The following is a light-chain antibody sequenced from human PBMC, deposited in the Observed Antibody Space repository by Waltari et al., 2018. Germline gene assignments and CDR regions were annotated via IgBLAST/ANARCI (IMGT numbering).Light chain of an antibody. J-gene: IGKJ4*01. CDR3: QQYTKWPLT. V-gene: IGKV3-15*01. Sequence: EIVLTQSPATLSLSPGERATLSCRASQGVSSSLAWYQQKPGQAPRLLIYGASTRATGIPDRFSGSGSGTDFTLIISSLEPEDFAVYYCQQYTKWPLTFGGGTKVEIK. CDR2: GAS. CDR1: QGVSSS.